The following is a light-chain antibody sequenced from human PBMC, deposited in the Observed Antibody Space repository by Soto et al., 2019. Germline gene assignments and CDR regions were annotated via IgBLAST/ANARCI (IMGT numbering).Light chain of an antibody. CDR1: QSITSRH. V-gene: IGKV3-20*01. Sequence: EIVLTQSPGTLSLSPGERATLSCRASQSITSRHLAWYQQKPGQAPRLLIYGASSRATGIPDRFSGSGSGTDFTLTISRLDPEDFVVYYCHLYGTSPRTVGQGTKVEIK. CDR3: HLYGTSPRT. CDR2: GAS. J-gene: IGKJ1*01.